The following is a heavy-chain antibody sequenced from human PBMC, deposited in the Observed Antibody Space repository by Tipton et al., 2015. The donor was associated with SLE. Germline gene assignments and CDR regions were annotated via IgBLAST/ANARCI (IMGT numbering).Heavy chain of an antibody. CDR2: ISAYNGNT. V-gene: IGHV1-18*01. D-gene: IGHD6-19*01. CDR3: ARESAVAGTDYYYGMDV. CDR1: GYTFTSYG. Sequence: QLVQSGAEVKKPGAPVKVSCKASGYTFTSYGISWVRQAPGQGLEWMGWISAYNGNTNYAQKLQGRVTMTTDTSTSTAYMELRSLRSDDTAVYYCARESAVAGTDYYYGMDVWGQGTTVTVSS. J-gene: IGHJ6*02.